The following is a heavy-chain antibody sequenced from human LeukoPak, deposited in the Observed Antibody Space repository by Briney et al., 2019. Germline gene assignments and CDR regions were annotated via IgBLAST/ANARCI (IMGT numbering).Heavy chain of an antibody. D-gene: IGHD6-19*01. CDR1: GGSISSSSYY. Sequence: SETLSLTCTVSGGSISSSSYYWGWIRQPPGKGLEWIGSIYYSGSTYYNPSLKSRVTISVDTSKNQFSLKLSSVTAADTAVYYCARHFAGYQWPYYFDYWGQGTLVTGSS. V-gene: IGHV4-39*01. J-gene: IGHJ4*02. CDR2: IYYSGST. CDR3: ARHFAGYQWPYYFDY.